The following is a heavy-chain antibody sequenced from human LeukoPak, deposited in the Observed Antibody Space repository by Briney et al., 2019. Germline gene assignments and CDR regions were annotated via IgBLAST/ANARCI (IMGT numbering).Heavy chain of an antibody. J-gene: IGHJ4*02. CDR1: GFIFTNYW. V-gene: IGHV3-7*04. CDR3: ARGRYCSSTSCPLFDY. D-gene: IGHD2-2*01. CDR2: IKQDGSEK. Sequence: GGSLRLSCAASGFIFTNYWMSWVRQAPEKGLEWVANIKQDGSEKYYVDSVKGRFTISRDNAKNSLYLQMNSLRAEDTAVYYCARGRYCSSTSCPLFDYWGQGTLVTVSS.